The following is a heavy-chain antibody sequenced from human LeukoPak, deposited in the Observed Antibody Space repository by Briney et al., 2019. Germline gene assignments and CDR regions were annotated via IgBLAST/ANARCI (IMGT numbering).Heavy chain of an antibody. J-gene: IGHJ4*02. CDR3: AKDTGYDSSGYYDY. Sequence: PGRSLRLSCAASGFTFDDYAMHWVRQAPGKGLEWVSGISWNSGSIGYADSVKGRFTISRDNAKNSLYLQMNSLRAEDTALYYCAKDTGYDSSGYYDYWGQGTLVTVSS. CDR1: GFTFDDYA. D-gene: IGHD3-22*01. CDR2: ISWNSGSI. V-gene: IGHV3-9*01.